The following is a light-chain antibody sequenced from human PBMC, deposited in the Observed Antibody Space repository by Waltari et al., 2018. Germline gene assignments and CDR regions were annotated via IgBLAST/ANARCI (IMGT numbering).Light chain of an antibody. J-gene: IGKJ2*01. Sequence: DIVMSQSPDSLAVSLGERAAINCQSSQTVLYTANNKNYLAWYQQKSGQPPKLLIYWASTRESGVPERFSGSGSGTDFTLTISSLQAEDVAVYYCQQHFRTPPTFGQGTKLEIK. CDR3: QQHFRTPPT. V-gene: IGKV4-1*01. CDR1: QTVLYTANNKNY. CDR2: WAS.